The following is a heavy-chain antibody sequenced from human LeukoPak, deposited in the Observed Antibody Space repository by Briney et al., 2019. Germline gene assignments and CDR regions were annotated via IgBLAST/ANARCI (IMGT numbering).Heavy chain of an antibody. D-gene: IGHD6-6*01. J-gene: IGHJ4*02. Sequence: ASAKISCKASGYTFTDYYMHWVQQAPGKGLEWMGRVDPEDGETIYAEKFQGRVTITADTSTDTAYMELSSLRSEDTAVYYCATLGSSEEFDYWGQGTLVTVSS. CDR1: GYTFTDYY. CDR2: VDPEDGET. V-gene: IGHV1-69-2*01. CDR3: ATLGSSEEFDY.